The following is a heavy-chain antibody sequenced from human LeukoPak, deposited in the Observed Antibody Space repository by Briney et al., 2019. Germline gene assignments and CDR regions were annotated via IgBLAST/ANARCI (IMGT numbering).Heavy chain of an antibody. CDR1: GYSFTTYW. J-gene: IGHJ3*02. Sequence: GESLQISCKGSGYSFTTYWIGWVRRMPGKGLEWMGIIYPGDSDTRYSASFQGQVTISADKSISTAYLQWSSLEASGPALYYCALIVAVEGRGAFHIWGQGTLVTVSS. V-gene: IGHV5-51*01. D-gene: IGHD6-19*01. CDR2: IYPGDSDT. CDR3: ALIVAVEGRGAFHI.